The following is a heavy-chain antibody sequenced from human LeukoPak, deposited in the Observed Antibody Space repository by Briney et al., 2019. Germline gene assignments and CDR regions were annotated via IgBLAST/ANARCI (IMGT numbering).Heavy chain of an antibody. CDR3: AREFRQANYFDSRDYYAYFDY. CDR1: GYRFTNYA. J-gene: IGHJ4*02. CDR2: INTNTGNP. Sequence: VASVKVSCKASGYRFTNYAMNWVRQAPGQGLEWMGWINTNTGNPTYGQGFTGRFVFSLDTSVSTAYLQISSLKAEDTAVYYCAREFRQANYFDSRDYYAYFDYWGQGTLVTVSS. D-gene: IGHD3-22*01. V-gene: IGHV7-4-1*02.